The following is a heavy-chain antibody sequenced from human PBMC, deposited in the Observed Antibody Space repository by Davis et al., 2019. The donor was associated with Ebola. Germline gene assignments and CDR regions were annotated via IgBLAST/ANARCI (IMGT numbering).Heavy chain of an antibody. CDR1: GGSISSYY. CDR2: IYYSGST. D-gene: IGHD1-7*01. CDR3: ARSPYNWNYVGYYMDV. V-gene: IGHV4-59*01. Sequence: PSETLSLTCTVSGGSISSYYWSWIRQPPGKGLEWIGYIYYSGSTNYNPSLKSRVTISVDTSKNQFSLKLSSVTAADTAVYYCARSPYNWNYVGYYMDVWGKGTTVTVS. J-gene: IGHJ6*03.